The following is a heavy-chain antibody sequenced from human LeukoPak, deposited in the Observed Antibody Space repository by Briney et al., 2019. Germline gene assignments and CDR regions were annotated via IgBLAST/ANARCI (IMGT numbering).Heavy chain of an antibody. D-gene: IGHD6-13*01. Sequence: ASLKVSCKPSGYTFTGYYMHWVRQAPGQGLEWMGWINPNSGDTNYAQKFQGRVTMTRDTSISTAYMELSTLRSDDTAVYYCARDGDSSTFDYWGQGTLVTVSS. CDR2: INPNSGDT. V-gene: IGHV1-2*02. CDR1: GYTFTGYY. CDR3: ARDGDSSTFDY. J-gene: IGHJ4*02.